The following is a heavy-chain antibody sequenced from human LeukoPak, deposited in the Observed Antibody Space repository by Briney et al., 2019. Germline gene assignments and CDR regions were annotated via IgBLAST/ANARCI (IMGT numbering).Heavy chain of an antibody. V-gene: IGHV3-23*01. CDR1: GFTFSSYA. CDR2: ISGSGGST. Sequence: PGGSLRLSCAASGFTFSSYAMSWVRQAPGKGLEWVSAISGSGGSTYYADCVKGRFTISRDNSKNTLYLQMNSLRAEDTAVYYCAKDTFWSGSNWFDPWGQGTLVTVSS. CDR3: AKDTFWSGSNWFDP. D-gene: IGHD3-3*01. J-gene: IGHJ5*02.